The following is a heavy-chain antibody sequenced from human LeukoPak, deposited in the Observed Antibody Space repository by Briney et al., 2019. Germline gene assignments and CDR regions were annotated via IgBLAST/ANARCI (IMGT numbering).Heavy chain of an antibody. J-gene: IGHJ1*01. Sequence: ASVKVSCKASGYTFTGYYMHWVRQAPGQGLEWMGWINPNSGGTNYAQKFQGRATMTRDTSISTAYMELSRLRSDDTAVYYCARGGRVQLWPGPDTEYFQHWGQGTLVTVSS. CDR1: GYTFTGYY. CDR2: INPNSGGT. V-gene: IGHV1-2*02. D-gene: IGHD5-18*01. CDR3: ARGGRVQLWPGPDTEYFQH.